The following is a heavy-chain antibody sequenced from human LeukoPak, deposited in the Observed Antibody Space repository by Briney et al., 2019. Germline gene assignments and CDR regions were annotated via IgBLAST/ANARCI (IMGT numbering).Heavy chain of an antibody. Sequence: SQTLSLTCTVSGGSISSGDYYWSWIRQPPGKGLEWIGYIYYSGSTYYNPSLKSRVTISVDTSKNQFSLKLSSVTAADTAVYYCARVSAGYSGSSNFDYWGQGTLVTVSS. CDR1: GGSISSGDYY. CDR2: IYYSGST. CDR3: ARVSAGYSGSSNFDY. V-gene: IGHV4-30-4*08. J-gene: IGHJ4*02. D-gene: IGHD1-26*01.